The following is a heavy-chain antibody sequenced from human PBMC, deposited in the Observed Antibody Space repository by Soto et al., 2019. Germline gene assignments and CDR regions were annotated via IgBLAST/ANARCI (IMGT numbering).Heavy chain of an antibody. D-gene: IGHD3-16*01. CDR3: AREGIMATLPDY. J-gene: IGHJ4*02. CDR2: IYHSGST. V-gene: IGHV4-4*02. Sequence: QVQLQESGPGLVKPSGTLSLTCAVSGGSISSSNWWSWVRQPPGKGLEWIGEIYHSGSTNYNPSPKGRFTIQVDKPRTLFPRKRTSVPAPDTAVYYGAREGIMATLPDYWGRGPLVTVSS. CDR1: GGSISSSNW.